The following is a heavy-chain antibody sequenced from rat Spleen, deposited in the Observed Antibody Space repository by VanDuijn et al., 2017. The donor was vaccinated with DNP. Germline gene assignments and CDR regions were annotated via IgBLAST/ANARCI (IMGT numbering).Heavy chain of an antibody. CDR1: GFSLTRYG. J-gene: IGHJ2*01. CDR2: RSIGGSS. D-gene: IGHD1-2*01. V-gene: IGHV2S12*01. Sequence: QVQLKESGPGLVQPSQTLSLTCTVSGFSLTRYGVSWVRQPPGKGLEWIAARSIGGSSYFNSALKSRLGISRDTSKSQVFLNMDRLQAEDTAIYFCTREEPRVLYYFSSLFDYWGQGVMVTVSS. CDR3: TREEPRVLYYFSSLFDY.